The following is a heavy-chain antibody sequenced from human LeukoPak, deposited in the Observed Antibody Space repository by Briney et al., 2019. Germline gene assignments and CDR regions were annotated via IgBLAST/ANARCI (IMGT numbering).Heavy chain of an antibody. CDR3: ARKYETPSGPWYFDL. CDR1: GFTFKNYW. D-gene: IGHD3-3*01. Sequence: GGSLRLSCGASGFTFKNYWMSWVRQAPGKGREWLANIKEEVREKYYVDSVKGRFTISRDNSKKSLHLQMNSLRVEDTAVYYCARKYETPSGPWYFDLWGRGTLVTVSS. V-gene: IGHV3-7*01. CDR2: IKEEVREK. J-gene: IGHJ2*01.